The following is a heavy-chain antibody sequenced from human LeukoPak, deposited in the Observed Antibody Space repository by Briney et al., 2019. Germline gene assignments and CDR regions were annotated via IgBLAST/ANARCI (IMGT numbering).Heavy chain of an antibody. CDR2: FYSGGGT. D-gene: IGHD5-12*01. Sequence: PSETLSLACTVSGGSISSYYWSWIRQPAGKGLEWIGRFYSGGGTDYNPSLKSRVTMSVDTSKNQFSLKLSSVTAADTAVYYCARVCSGYDLPGSLANYYFDYWGQGTLVTVSS. V-gene: IGHV4-4*07. CDR3: ARVCSGYDLPGSLANYYFDY. J-gene: IGHJ4*02. CDR1: GGSISSYY.